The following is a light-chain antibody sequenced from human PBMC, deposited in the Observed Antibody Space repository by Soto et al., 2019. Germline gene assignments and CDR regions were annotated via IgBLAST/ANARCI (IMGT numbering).Light chain of an antibody. CDR1: QSVSSSY. J-gene: IGKJ1*01. V-gene: IGKV3-20*01. CDR2: GAT. Sequence: EIVLTQSPCTLSLSPGERATLSCRASQSVSSSYLAWYQQRRGQAPRLLIYGATSRATGITDRFSGSGSGTDFTLTISSLESEDFSVYYCHQYGSSHATFGQGTKVDIK. CDR3: HQYGSSHAT.